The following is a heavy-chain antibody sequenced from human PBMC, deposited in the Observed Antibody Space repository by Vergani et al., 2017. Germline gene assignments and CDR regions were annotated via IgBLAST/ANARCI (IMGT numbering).Heavy chain of an antibody. J-gene: IGHJ4*02. Sequence: QVQLQESGPGLVKPSQTLSLTCTVSGGSISSGDYYWSWIRQPPGKGLEWIGYIYYSGSTYYNPSLKSRVTISVDTSKNQFSLKLSSVTAAYTAVYYCARDRSRDGYNYAVDYWGQGTLVTVSS. D-gene: IGHD5-24*01. V-gene: IGHV4-30-4*08. CDR3: ARDRSRDGYNYAVDY. CDR1: GGSISSGDYY. CDR2: IYYSGST.